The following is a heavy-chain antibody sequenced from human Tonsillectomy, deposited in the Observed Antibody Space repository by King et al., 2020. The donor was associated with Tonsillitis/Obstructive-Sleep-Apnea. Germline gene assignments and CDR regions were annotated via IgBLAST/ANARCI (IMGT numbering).Heavy chain of an antibody. D-gene: IGHD6-13*01. CDR1: GFTFSSYS. CDR3: ARDPRRGSSSLDY. CDR2: ISSSSSTI. V-gene: IGHV3-48*02. J-gene: IGHJ4*02. Sequence: VQLVESGGGLVQPGGSLRLSCAGSGFTFSSYSMNWFRQAPGKGLEWVSYISSSSSTIYYADSVKGRFTISRDNSKNSLYLQMNSLRDEDTAVYYCARDPRRGSSSLDYWGQGILVTVSS.